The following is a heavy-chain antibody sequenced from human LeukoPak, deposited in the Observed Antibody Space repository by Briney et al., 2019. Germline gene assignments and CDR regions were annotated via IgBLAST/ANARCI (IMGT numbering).Heavy chain of an antibody. CDR2: IYYSGST. Sequence: SETLSLTCTVSGGSISSYYWSWIRQPPGKGLEWIGYIYYSGSTNYNPSLKSRVTISVDTSKNQFSLKLSSVTAADTAVYYCARRGDTMIGRLDWFDPWGQGTLVTVSS. V-gene: IGHV4-59*01. J-gene: IGHJ5*02. CDR1: GGSISSYY. CDR3: ARRGDTMIGRLDWFDP. D-gene: IGHD3-22*01.